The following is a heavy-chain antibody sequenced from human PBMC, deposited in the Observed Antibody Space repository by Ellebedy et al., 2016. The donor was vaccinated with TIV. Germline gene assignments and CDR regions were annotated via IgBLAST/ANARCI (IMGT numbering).Heavy chain of an antibody. J-gene: IGHJ2*01. Sequence: PGGSLRLSCEASGFTFSSFAMNWVRQVPGKAPEWLAYILPSGGGIYYADSVKGRFTISRDNTKNSLHLDMTNVRVGDSAVYYCATVFLDSMPRLWYFDLWGRGTLVTVSS. CDR1: GFTFSSFA. CDR2: ILPSGGGI. CDR3: ATVFLDSMPRLWYFDL. V-gene: IGHV3-48*03. D-gene: IGHD2-2*01.